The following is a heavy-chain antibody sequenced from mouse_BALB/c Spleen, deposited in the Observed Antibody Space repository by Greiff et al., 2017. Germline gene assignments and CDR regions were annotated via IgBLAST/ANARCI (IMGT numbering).Heavy chain of an antibody. CDR2: ISSGSSTI. CDR1: GFTFSSFG. Sequence: DVQLVESGGGLVQPGGSRKLSCAASGFTFSSFGMNWVRQAPEKGLEWVAYISSGSSTIYYADTVKGRFTISRDNPKNTLFLQMTSLRSEDTAMYYCAITGGDYWGQGTTLTVSS. CDR3: AITGGDY. D-gene: IGHD4-1*01. V-gene: IGHV5-17*02. J-gene: IGHJ2*01.